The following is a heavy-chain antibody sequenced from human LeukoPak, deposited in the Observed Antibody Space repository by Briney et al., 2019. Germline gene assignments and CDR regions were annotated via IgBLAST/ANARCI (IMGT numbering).Heavy chain of an antibody. CDR1: GFTFNKYA. J-gene: IGHJ3*02. V-gene: IGHV3-23*01. D-gene: IGHD3-10*01. CDR3: AKSNGYGLVDI. CDR2: ISGSDAGT. Sequence: HPGGSLRLSCAASGFTFNKYAMSWVRQAPGKGLEWVSAISGSDAGTYYADSVKGRFTISRDNSKNTLYLQMNSLRAEDAAVYYCAKSNGYGLVDIWGQGTMVTVSS.